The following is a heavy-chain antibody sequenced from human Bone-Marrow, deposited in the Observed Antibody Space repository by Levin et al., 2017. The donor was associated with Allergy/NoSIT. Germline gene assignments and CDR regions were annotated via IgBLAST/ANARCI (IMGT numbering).Heavy chain of an antibody. CDR1: GFTFSSYG. CDR2: ISYDGSNK. D-gene: IGHD6-13*01. CDR3: ATPGPRIAAAANWYFDL. Sequence: PGGSLRLSCAASGFTFSSYGMHWVRQAPGKGLEWVAVISYDGSNKYYADSVKGRFTISRDNSKNTLYLQMNSLRAEDTAVYYCATPGPRIAAAANWYFDLWGRGTLVTVSS. V-gene: IGHV3-30*03. J-gene: IGHJ2*01.